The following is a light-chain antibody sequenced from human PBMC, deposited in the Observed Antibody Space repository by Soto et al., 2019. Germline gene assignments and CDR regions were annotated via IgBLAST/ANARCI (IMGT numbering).Light chain of an antibody. CDR1: QSVSSY. V-gene: IGKV3-11*01. Sequence: EIVLTQSPATLSLSPGERATLPCRASQSVSSYLAWYQQKPGQAPRLLIYEASNRATDIPARFTGSGSGTDFTLTISSLESEDFAVYYCQQRYNWPLITFGQGTRLDIK. CDR2: EAS. CDR3: QQRYNWPLIT. J-gene: IGKJ5*01.